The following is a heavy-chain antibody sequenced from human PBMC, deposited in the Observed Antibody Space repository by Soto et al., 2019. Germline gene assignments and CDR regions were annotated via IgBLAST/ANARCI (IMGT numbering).Heavy chain of an antibody. D-gene: IGHD3-16*02. J-gene: IGHJ5*02. Sequence: SETLSLTCAVSGYSISSGYYWGWIRQPPGKGLEWIGSIYHSGTTNYNPSLGSRVTISVDTSRKSFSLKLSSVTAADTAVYFCARDRWMSRANWFDPWGPGTLVTVSS. V-gene: IGHV4-38-2*01. CDR2: IYHSGTT. CDR3: ARDRWMSRANWFDP. CDR1: GYSISSGYY.